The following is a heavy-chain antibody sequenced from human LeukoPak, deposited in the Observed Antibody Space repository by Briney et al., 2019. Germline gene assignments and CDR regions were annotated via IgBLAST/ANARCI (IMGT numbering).Heavy chain of an antibody. CDR2: IKSKTDGGTT. V-gene: IGHV3-15*01. CDR3: TTGYCSRTSCYYFDY. J-gene: IGHJ4*02. CDR1: GFTFSNAW. Sequence: QAGGSLRLSCAASGFTFSNAWMSWVRQAPGKGLEGVGRIKSKTDGGTTDYAAPVKGRFTISRDDSKNTLYLQMNSLKTEDTAVYYCTTGYCSRTSCYYFDYWGQGTLVTVSS. D-gene: IGHD2-2*01.